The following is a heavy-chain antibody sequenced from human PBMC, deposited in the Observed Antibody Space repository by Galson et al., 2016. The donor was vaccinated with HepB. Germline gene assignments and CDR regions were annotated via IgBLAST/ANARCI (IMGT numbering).Heavy chain of an antibody. CDR3: AKAGYDYQHFPMDV. V-gene: IGHV3-23*01. Sequence: SLRLSCAASEFTFSDFVMAWVRQAPGKGLEWVSAISASGGSTYYADSVKDRSAISRDDSKNMVYLQMHSLRAEDTAVYFCAKAGYDYQHFPMDVWGQGTLVTVPS. CDR1: EFTFSDFV. J-gene: IGHJ4*02. D-gene: IGHD5-12*01. CDR2: ISASGGST.